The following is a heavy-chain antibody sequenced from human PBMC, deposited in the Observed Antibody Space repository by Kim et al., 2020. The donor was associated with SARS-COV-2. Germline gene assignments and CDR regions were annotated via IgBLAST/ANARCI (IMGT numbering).Heavy chain of an antibody. V-gene: IGHV3-30*01. CDR3: ARSGGVFDFRSSYYSDH. J-gene: IGHJ4*02. Sequence: LEGRFTSSRDNSKNTLYLQMNSLRAEDTALYYCARSGGVFDFRSSYYSDHWGKGTLVTVSA. D-gene: IGHD3-3*01.